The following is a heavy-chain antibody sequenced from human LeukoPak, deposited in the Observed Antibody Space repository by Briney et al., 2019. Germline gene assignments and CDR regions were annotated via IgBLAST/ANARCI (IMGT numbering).Heavy chain of an antibody. CDR1: GFTFRSYS. V-gene: IGHV3-21*01. CDR2: ISSSSSYI. J-gene: IGHJ5*02. D-gene: IGHD6-13*01. CDR3: ARDRQLGWFDP. Sequence: PGGSLRLSCAASGFTFRSYSMNWVRQAPGKGLEWVSSISSSSSYIYYADSVKGRFTISRDNAKNSLYLQMNSLRAEDTAVYYCARDRQLGWFDPWGQGTLVTVSS.